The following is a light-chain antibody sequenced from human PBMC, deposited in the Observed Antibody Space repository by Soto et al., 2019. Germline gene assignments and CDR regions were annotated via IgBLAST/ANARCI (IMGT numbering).Light chain of an antibody. CDR3: QQYNRYPYT. J-gene: IGKJ2*01. V-gene: IGKV1-5*03. CDR2: KAS. Sequence: DIQMTQSPSTLSASVGDRVTITCRSSQSSSSWLAWYQQKPGKAPKLLIYKASSLESGVPSRFSGSGSGTEFTLTISSLQPDDFATYYCQQYNRYPYTVGQGTKLEIK. CDR1: QSSSSW.